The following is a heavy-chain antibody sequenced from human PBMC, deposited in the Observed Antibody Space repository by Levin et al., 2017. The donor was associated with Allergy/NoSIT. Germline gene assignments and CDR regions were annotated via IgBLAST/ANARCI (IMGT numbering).Heavy chain of an antibody. Sequence: LSLTCAASGFTFSSYAMHWVRQAPGKGLEWVAAISYDGSNKYYADSVKGRFTISRDNSKNTLYLQMNSLRAEDTAVYYFARDMRAWGVVVINGDNDYWGQGTLVTVS. CDR1: GFTFSSYA. V-gene: IGHV3-30*04. D-gene: IGHD3-22*01. CDR2: ISYDGSNK. CDR3: ARDMRAWGVVVINGDNDY. J-gene: IGHJ4*02.